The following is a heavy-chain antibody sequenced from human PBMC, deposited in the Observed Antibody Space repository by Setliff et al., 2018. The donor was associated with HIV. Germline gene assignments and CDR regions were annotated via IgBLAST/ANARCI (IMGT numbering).Heavy chain of an antibody. D-gene: IGHD2-15*01. Sequence: ASVKVSCKASGYTFTSFGISWVRQAPGQGLEWMGRISAYNGNTDHAQRLQGRVTMTTDTSTSTAYMEIKSLTSDDTAVYYCARGYCGGGICYSPNWLDPWGQGTLVTVSS. J-gene: IGHJ5*02. V-gene: IGHV1-18*01. CDR2: ISAYNGNT. CDR3: ARGYCGGGICYSPNWLDP. CDR1: GYTFTSFG.